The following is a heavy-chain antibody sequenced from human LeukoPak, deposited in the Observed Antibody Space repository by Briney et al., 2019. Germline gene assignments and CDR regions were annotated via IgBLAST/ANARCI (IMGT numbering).Heavy chain of an antibody. Sequence: PGGSLRLSCAASGFTFSNYAIHWVRQAPGKGLEWVAVISYDGKNKFYADSVTGRFTISRGNSKNTLFLQMSSLRAEDTAVYYCARAKRGLTDYWGQGTLVTVSS. V-gene: IGHV3-30*04. CDR2: ISYDGKNK. CDR1: GFTFSNYA. CDR3: ARAKRGLTDY. D-gene: IGHD2-8*01. J-gene: IGHJ4*02.